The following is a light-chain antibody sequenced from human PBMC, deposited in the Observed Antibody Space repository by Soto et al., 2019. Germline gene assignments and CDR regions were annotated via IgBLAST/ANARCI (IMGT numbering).Light chain of an antibody. V-gene: IGKV1-5*03. CDR2: KAS. CDR3: QQYDSYSWT. J-gene: IGKJ1*01. CDR1: QSISSR. Sequence: DIQMTQSPSTLSASVGDRVTITCRASQSISSRLAWYQQKPGKVPKLLIYKASSLEVGVPSRFSGSGSGTAFTLPSGSGQPADFATYCCQQYDSYSWTFGEGTKVEV.